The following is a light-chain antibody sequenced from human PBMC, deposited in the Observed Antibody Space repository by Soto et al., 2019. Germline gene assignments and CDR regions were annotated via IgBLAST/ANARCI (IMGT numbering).Light chain of an antibody. V-gene: IGKV3-15*01. CDR1: QSVSSD. J-gene: IGKJ1*01. CDR3: QQYNNWPRT. Sequence: EIVMTHSPATLALSPCERATLSSRASQSVSSDLAWYHQKPGQAPRLLIYGASTRATGIPARFSGSGSGTEFTLTINSLQSEDFAVYYCQQYNNWPRTFGQGTKVDIK. CDR2: GAS.